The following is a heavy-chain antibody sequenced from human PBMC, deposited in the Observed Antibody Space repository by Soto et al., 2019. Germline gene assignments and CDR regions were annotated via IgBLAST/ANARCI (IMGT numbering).Heavy chain of an antibody. CDR3: AKDGEQFLQTGGGWFDS. Sequence: VQLQESGPRLVEPSGTLSLTCSVSGGSITSHYWWTWVRQSPGKGLEWIGEIFHSGSPTSNPSLRSRVTISADKSKNQFSLKLNSVTAADTAVYYWAKDGEQFLQTGGGWFDSWGQGILVIVSS. CDR2: IFHSGSP. J-gene: IGHJ5*01. CDR1: GGSITSHYW. D-gene: IGHD6-6*01. V-gene: IGHV4-4*02.